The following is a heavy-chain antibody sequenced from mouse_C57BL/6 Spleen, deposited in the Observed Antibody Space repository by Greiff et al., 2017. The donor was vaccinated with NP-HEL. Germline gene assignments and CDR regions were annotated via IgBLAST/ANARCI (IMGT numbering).Heavy chain of an antibody. V-gene: IGHV14-2*01. Sequence: EVQLQQSGAELVKPGASVKLSCTASGFNIKDYYMHWVKQRTEQGLEWIGRIDPEDGETKYAPKFQGKATITADPSSNTAYLQLSSLTSEDTAVYYGASEDPGKKFYAYWGQGTLVTVSA. CDR1: GFNIKDYY. CDR2: IDPEDGET. J-gene: IGHJ3*01. CDR3: ASEDPGKKFYAY.